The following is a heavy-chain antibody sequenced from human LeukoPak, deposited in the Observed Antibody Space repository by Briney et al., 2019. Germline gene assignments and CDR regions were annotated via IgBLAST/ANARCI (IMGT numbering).Heavy chain of an antibody. CDR2: IFTSGNT. Sequence: SQTLSLTCTVSGAAISSGTYYWSWIRQPAGKGLEWIGRIFTSGNTDYNPSLKSRVFISIETSKNRFFLTLNSVTAADTAVYYCATLRGDYYDSRAYDLWGQGTMVTVSS. D-gene: IGHD3-22*01. J-gene: IGHJ3*01. V-gene: IGHV4-61*02. CDR3: ATLRGDYYDSRAYDL. CDR1: GAAISSGTYY.